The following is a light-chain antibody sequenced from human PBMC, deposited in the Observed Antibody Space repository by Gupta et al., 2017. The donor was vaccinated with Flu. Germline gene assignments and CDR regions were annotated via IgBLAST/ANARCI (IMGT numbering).Light chain of an antibody. Sequence: SYQLTQPPSVSVYQAQTARITCSGDALPKQYAYWYQQKPGQAPVLVIYKDTERPSGIPERFSGSNSGTTVTLTISGVQAEDEADYYCQSADSSATPKWVFGGGTKLTVL. J-gene: IGLJ3*02. CDR2: KDT. CDR3: QSADSSATPKWV. V-gene: IGLV3-25*03. CDR1: ALPKQY.